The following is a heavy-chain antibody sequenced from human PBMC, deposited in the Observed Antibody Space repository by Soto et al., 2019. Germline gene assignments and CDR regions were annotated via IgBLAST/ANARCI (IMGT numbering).Heavy chain of an antibody. CDR3: ARRGAYCSGGTCYHFDY. CDR1: GYTFTTYG. J-gene: IGHJ4*02. CDR2: ISTYNGNT. D-gene: IGHD2-15*01. V-gene: IGHV1-18*04. Sequence: QVHLVQSGAEVKKPGASVKVSCKASGYTFTTYGISWVRQAPGQGLGWRGWISTYNGNTNYEQKLQGRVTLTTDTLTSTAYMELRSLRSDDTAVYYCARRGAYCSGGTCYHFDYWGQGTLVTVSS.